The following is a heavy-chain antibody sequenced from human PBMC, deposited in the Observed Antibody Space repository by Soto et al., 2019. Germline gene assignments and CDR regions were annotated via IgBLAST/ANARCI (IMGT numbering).Heavy chain of an antibody. V-gene: IGHV1-58*02. CDR3: AADSSGYYPPLDYYGMDV. J-gene: IGHJ6*02. D-gene: IGHD3-22*01. CDR1: GFTFTSSA. Sequence: SVKVSCKASGFTFTSSAMQWVRQARGQRLEWIGWIVVGSGNTNYAQKFQERVTITRDMSTSTAYMELSSLRSEDTALYYCAADSSGYYPPLDYYGMDVWGQGTTVTVSS. CDR2: IVVGSGNT.